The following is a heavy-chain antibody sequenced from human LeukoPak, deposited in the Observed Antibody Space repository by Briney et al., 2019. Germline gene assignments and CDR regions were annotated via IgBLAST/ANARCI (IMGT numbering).Heavy chain of an antibody. Sequence: GGSLRLSCAASGFTFSSYWMHWVRQAPGKGLEWVSSISSSGTYIYYADSVKGRFTISRDNAKNSLYLQMNSLRAEDTALYYCARDPGRSGGSCYSDYWGQGTLVTVSS. V-gene: IGHV3-21*01. CDR1: GFTFSSYW. D-gene: IGHD2-15*01. CDR2: ISSSGTYI. J-gene: IGHJ4*02. CDR3: ARDPGRSGGSCYSDY.